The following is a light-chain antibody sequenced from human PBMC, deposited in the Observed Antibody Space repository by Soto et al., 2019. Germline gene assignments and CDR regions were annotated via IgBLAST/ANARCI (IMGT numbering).Light chain of an antibody. J-gene: IGKJ4*01. CDR3: QKYNSAPSLT. CDR2: AAS. Sequence: DFQMTQSPSSLSASVGDRVTITCRASQGISNYLAWYQQKPGKVPKLLIYAASTLQSGVPSRFSGSGSGTDFTLAISSLQPEDVATYYCQKYNSAPSLTFGGGTKVDIK. CDR1: QGISNY. V-gene: IGKV1-27*01.